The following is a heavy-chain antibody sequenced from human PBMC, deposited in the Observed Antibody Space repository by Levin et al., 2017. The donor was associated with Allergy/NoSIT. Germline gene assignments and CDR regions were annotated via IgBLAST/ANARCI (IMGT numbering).Heavy chain of an antibody. V-gene: IGHV3-66*01. CDR3: ARERREYSGYDPEAHFDY. Sequence: PGGSLRLSCAASGFTINSHYMSWVRQAPGKGLEWVSIIYSGGSTYYADSVKGRFTISRDNSKNTLYLQMNSLRAEDTAVYYCARERREYSGYDPEAHFDYWGQGPLVTVSS. J-gene: IGHJ4*02. D-gene: IGHD5-12*01. CDR2: IYSGGST. CDR1: GFTINSHY.